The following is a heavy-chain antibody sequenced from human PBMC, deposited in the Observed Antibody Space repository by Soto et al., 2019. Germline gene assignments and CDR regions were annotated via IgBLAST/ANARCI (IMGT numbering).Heavy chain of an antibody. CDR1: GYTFTGYY. D-gene: IGHD5-18*01. Sequence: ASVKVSCKASGYTFTGYYMHWVRQAPGQGLEWMGWINPNSGGTNYAQKFRGWVTMTRDTSISTAYMELSRLRSDDTAVYYCARGPPQDKAMEDGMDVWGQGTTVTLSS. CDR3: ARGPPQDKAMEDGMDV. V-gene: IGHV1-2*04. CDR2: INPNSGGT. J-gene: IGHJ6*02.